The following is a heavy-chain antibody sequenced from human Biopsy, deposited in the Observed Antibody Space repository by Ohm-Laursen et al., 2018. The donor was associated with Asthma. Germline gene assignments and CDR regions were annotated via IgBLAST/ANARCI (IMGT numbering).Heavy chain of an antibody. CDR3: ARDFGCGSYFVGTTFDY. V-gene: IGHV3-30*03. CDR2: MSCEESVQ. CDR1: GFAFNNSS. D-gene: IGHD1-26*01. J-gene: IGHJ4*02. Sequence: SLRLSCAASGFAFNNSSMTWVRQAPGKGLEWVAVMSCEESVQYFADSVKGRFTFSRDNSKNTLYLQMSSLRAEDSAVYYCARDFGCGSYFVGTTFDYWGQGALVTVSS.